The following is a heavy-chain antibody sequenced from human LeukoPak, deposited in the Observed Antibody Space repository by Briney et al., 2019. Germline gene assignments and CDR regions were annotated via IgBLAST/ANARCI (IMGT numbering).Heavy chain of an antibody. CDR2: INHSGST. CDR1: GGSFSGYY. J-gene: IGHJ6*03. Sequence: PSETLSLTCAVYGGSFSGYYWSWIRQPPGKGLEWIGEINHSGSTNYNPSLKSRVTISVDTPKNQFSLKLSSVTAADTAVYYCARHGRLRRSWYGYYCYYYMDVWGKGTTVNISS. CDR3: ARHGRLRRSWYGYYCYYYMDV. V-gene: IGHV4-34*01. D-gene: IGHD6-13*01.